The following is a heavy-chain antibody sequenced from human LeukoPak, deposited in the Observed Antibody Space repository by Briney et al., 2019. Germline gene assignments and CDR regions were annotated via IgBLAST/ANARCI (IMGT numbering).Heavy chain of an antibody. CDR3: ARRPPDHYESSGYYYDVGYFDY. J-gene: IGHJ4*02. CDR2: IYYSGST. D-gene: IGHD3-22*01. CDR1: GGSISSSSYY. Sequence: SETLSLTCTVSGGSISSSSYYWGWIRQPPGKGLEWIGSIYYSGSTYYNPSLKSRVTISVDTSNNQFSLKLSSVTAADTAVYYCARRPPDHYESSGYYYDVGYFDYWGQGTLVTVSS. V-gene: IGHV4-39*01.